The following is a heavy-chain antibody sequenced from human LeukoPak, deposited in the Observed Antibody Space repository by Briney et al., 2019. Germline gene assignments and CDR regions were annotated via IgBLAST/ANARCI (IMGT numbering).Heavy chain of an antibody. CDR2: IYYSGST. CDR3: ARVRMYYYDFDI. CDR1: GGSMNSHY. V-gene: IGHV4-59*11. Sequence: PSETLSLTCSVSGGSMNSHYWSWVRQSPGKGLEWIGYIYYSGSTNYNPSLASRVAMSVDTSKNQFSLNLRSVTAADTAVYYCARVRMYYYDFDIWGQGTMVTVSS. J-gene: IGHJ3*02. D-gene: IGHD3-10*01.